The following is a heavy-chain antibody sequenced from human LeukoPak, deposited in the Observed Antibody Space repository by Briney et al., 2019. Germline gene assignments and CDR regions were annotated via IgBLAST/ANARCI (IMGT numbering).Heavy chain of an antibody. J-gene: IGHJ4*02. D-gene: IGHD3-22*01. CDR2: MNPNSGNT. CDR1: GYTFTSYD. Sequence: ASVKVSCKASGYTFTSYDINWVRQATGQGPEWMGWMNPNSGNTGYAQKFQGRVTMTRNTSISTAYMELSSLRSEDTAVYYCARDRTHYYESSGYYSRWEYWGQGTLITVSS. V-gene: IGHV1-8*01. CDR3: ARDRTHYYESSGYYSRWEY.